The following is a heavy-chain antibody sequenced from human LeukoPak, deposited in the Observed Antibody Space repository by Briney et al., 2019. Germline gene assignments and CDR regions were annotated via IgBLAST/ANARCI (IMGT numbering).Heavy chain of an antibody. Sequence: GASVKVSCKASGGTFSSYAISWVRQAPGQGLEWMGRIIPILGIANYAQKFQGRVTITADKSTSTAYMELSSLRSEDTAVYYCARDQAVTMVTTNYYYYGMDVWGQGTTVTVSS. CDR3: ARDQAVTMVTTNYYYYGMDV. CDR1: GGTFSSYA. J-gene: IGHJ6*02. CDR2: IIPILGIA. V-gene: IGHV1-69*04. D-gene: IGHD3-10*01.